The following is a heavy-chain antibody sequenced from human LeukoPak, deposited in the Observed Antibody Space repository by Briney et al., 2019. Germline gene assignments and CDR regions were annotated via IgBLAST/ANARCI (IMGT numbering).Heavy chain of an antibody. CDR3: AKYRITMIVVGGAFDI. D-gene: IGHD3-22*01. CDR2: ISGSGGST. CDR1: GFTFSSYA. J-gene: IGHJ3*02. V-gene: IGHV3-23*01. Sequence: PAGSLRLSCAASGFTFSSYAMSWVRQAPGKGLEWVSAISGSGGSTYYADSVKGRFTISRDNSKNTLYLQMNSLRAEDTAVYYCAKYRITMIVVGGAFDIWGQGTMVTVSS.